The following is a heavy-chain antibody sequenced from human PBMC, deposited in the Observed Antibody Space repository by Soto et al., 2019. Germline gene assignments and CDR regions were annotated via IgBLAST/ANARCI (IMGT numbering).Heavy chain of an antibody. CDR1: GGSISSYY. D-gene: IGHD1-20*01. Sequence: PAETLSLTSPVSGGSISSYYWSWIRQPQGKGLEWIGHIYSSGSTNYNPSLKSRVTISVDTSKNPFALRLRSVTTADTAVYYCARVPSRPLTADDQGDSIPYHAMDVWGQGTTVTVSS. V-gene: IGHV4-59*01. CDR2: IYSSGST. CDR3: ARVPSRPLTADDQGDSIPYHAMDV. J-gene: IGHJ6*02.